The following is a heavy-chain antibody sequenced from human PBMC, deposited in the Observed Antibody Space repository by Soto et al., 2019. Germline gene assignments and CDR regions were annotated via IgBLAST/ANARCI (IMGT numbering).Heavy chain of an antibody. J-gene: IGHJ4*02. CDR2: IYPGDSAT. V-gene: IGHV5-51*01. CDR1: GFTFTRYW. CDR3: ARLIGNSWLDY. D-gene: IGHD2-15*01. Sequence: GESLKISCKGSGFTFTRYWIAWVRKMPGKGLEWMGIIYPGDSATRYSPSFQGQFAISADKSNSTAYLQWSSLKASDTAMYYCARLIGNSWLDYWGQGTLVTVSS.